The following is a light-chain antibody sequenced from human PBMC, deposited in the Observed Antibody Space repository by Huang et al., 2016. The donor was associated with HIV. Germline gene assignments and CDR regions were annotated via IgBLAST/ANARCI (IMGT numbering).Light chain of an antibody. CDR2: DAS. V-gene: IGKV3-15*01. CDR3: QQYNNWPRT. J-gene: IGKJ2*01. Sequence: ERVLTQSPVTLSASPGERATLSCRASQGVSSNLAWYQQKPGQAPRLLIHDASTRASEIPARFSGSGSDIEFTLTISSLQSEDSAVYYCQQYNNWPRTFGQGTKLEIK. CDR1: QGVSSN.